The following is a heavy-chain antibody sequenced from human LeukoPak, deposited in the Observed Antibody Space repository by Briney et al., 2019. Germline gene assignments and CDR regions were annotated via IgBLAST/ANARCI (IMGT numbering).Heavy chain of an antibody. Sequence: GSLRLSCAASGFTFSSYGMSWVRQAPGKGLEWIGEINHSGSTNYNPSLKSRVTISVDTSKNQFSLKLSSVTAADTAVYYCARGREYYYGSGTHWRWFDPWGQGTLVTVSS. CDR2: INHSGST. CDR1: GFTFSSYG. D-gene: IGHD3-10*01. CDR3: ARGREYYYGSGTHWRWFDP. J-gene: IGHJ5*02. V-gene: IGHV4-34*01.